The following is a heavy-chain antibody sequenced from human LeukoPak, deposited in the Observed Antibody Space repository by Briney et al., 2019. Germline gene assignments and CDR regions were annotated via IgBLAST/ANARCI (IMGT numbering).Heavy chain of an antibody. D-gene: IGHD6-19*01. V-gene: IGHV1-2*06. CDR2: INPNSGGT. CDR1: GYTFTGYY. Sequence: GASVKVSCKASGYTFTGYYMHWVRQAPGQGLEWMGRINPNSGGTNYAQKFQGRVTMTRDTSISTAYMELSRLRSDDTAVYYCARVVRSWLVQRGFDYWGQGTLVTVSS. CDR3: ARVVRSWLVQRGFDY. J-gene: IGHJ4*02.